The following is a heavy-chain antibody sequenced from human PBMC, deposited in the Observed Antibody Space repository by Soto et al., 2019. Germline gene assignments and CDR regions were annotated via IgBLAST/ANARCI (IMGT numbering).Heavy chain of an antibody. CDR3: ARSLAAAGTYNRLDS. Sequence: SQTLSLSCVISGGIVSSNSAAWNWIRQSPSRGLEWLGRTYYRSKWYDDYAVSVKSRITINPDTSKNQFSLQLNSVTPEDTAVYYCARSLAAAGTYNRLDSWGQGTPVTVSS. J-gene: IGHJ5*01. V-gene: IGHV6-1*01. D-gene: IGHD6-13*01. CDR1: GGIVSSNSAA. CDR2: TYYRSKWYD.